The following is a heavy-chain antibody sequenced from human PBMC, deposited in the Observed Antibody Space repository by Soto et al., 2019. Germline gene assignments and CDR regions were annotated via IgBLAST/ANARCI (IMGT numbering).Heavy chain of an antibody. CDR2: ISSSGSTI. CDR3: ARAPGYSSSWLSYYFDY. J-gene: IGHJ4*02. Sequence: GGSLRLSCAASGFTFSSYEMNWVRQAPGKGLEWVSYISSSGSTIYYADSVKGRFTISRDNAKNSLYLQMNSLRAEDTAVYYCARAPGYSSSWLSYYFDYWGQGTLVTVSS. D-gene: IGHD6-13*01. V-gene: IGHV3-48*03. CDR1: GFTFSSYE.